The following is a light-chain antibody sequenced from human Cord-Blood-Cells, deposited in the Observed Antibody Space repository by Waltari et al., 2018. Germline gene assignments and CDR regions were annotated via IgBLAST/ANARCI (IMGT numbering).Light chain of an antibody. V-gene: IGLV2-23*01. CDR3: CSYAGSSTSWV. CDR1: SSDVGSYNL. J-gene: IGLJ3*02. Sequence: QSALTQPASVSGSPGQSITISCTGTSSDVGSYNLVSWYQQHPGKAPKLMIYGGSKRPSGVFNRFSGSKSGNTASLTISGLQAEDEADYYCCSYAGSSTSWVFGGGTKLTVL. CDR2: GGS.